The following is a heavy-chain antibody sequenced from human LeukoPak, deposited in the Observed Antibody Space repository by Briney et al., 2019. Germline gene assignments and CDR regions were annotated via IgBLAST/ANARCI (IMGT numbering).Heavy chain of an antibody. CDR1: GFTFSSYS. D-gene: IGHD3-3*01. CDR3: ARDGVDGDYPDY. J-gene: IGHJ4*02. Sequence: GGSLRLSCAASGFTFSSYSMNWVRQAPGKGLEWVSSISSSSSYIYYADSVKGRFTISRDNAKSSLYLQMNSLRAEDTAVYYCARDGVDGDYPDYWGQGTLVTVSS. CDR2: ISSSSSYI. V-gene: IGHV3-21*01.